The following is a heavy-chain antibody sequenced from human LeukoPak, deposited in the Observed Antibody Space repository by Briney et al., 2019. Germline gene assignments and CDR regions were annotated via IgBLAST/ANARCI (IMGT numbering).Heavy chain of an antibody. V-gene: IGHV1-2*02. CDR1: GYTYTGYY. Sequence: SVNDSCKATGYTYTGYYMHSVRQAPGQGLEGMGWINPNSGRTRYAQKLKGRVTMTRDTSISAAYMELSWLRSDDTAVYYCTRDREMATILFEYWGQGTLVTVSS. CDR2: INPNSGRT. CDR3: TRDREMATILFEY. D-gene: IGHD5-24*01. J-gene: IGHJ4*02.